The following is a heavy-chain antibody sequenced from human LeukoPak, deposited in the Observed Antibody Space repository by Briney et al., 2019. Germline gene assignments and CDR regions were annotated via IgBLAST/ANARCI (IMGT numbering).Heavy chain of an antibody. CDR2: IYPGDSET. V-gene: IGHV5-51*01. J-gene: IGHJ4*02. Sequence: GASLKISCKGSGYTFTSYWIGWLRQLPGKGLEWMGSIYPGDSETRYSPSFQGQVTISADKSINTAYLHWSSLKASDTAMYYCARGSYSSGTFPFDLWGQATLVTVSS. CDR3: ARGSYSSGTFPFDL. CDR1: GYTFTSYW. D-gene: IGHD3-10*01.